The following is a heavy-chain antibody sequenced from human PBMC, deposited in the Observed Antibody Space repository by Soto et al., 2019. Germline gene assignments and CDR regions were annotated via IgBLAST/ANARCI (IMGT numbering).Heavy chain of an antibody. Sequence: QVQLVQSGAEVKKPGASVKVSCKASGYTFTSYDINWVRQATGQGLEWMGWMNPNSGNTGYAQKFQGRDTMTRNTSISTAYMELSSLRSEDTAVYYCARDRITMVRGAYYYYGMDVWGQGTTVTVSS. CDR3: ARDRITMVRGAYYYYGMDV. J-gene: IGHJ6*02. D-gene: IGHD3-10*01. V-gene: IGHV1-8*01. CDR1: GYTFTSYD. CDR2: MNPNSGNT.